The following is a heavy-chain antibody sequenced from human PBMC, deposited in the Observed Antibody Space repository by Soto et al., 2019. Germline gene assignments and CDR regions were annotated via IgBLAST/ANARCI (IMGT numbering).Heavy chain of an antibody. CDR1: GFTFSSYG. J-gene: IGHJ6*02. CDR3: AREVKDLRTYYDFWSGYYSTHHKNCYYYGMDV. CDR2: IWYDGSNK. Sequence: PGGSLRLSCAASGFTFSSYGMHWVRQAPGKGLEWVAVIWYDGSNKYYADSVKGRFTISRDNSKNTLYLQMNSLRAEDTAVYYCAREVKDLRTYYDFWSGYYSTHHKNCYYYGMDVWGQGTTVTVSS. D-gene: IGHD3-3*01. V-gene: IGHV3-33*01.